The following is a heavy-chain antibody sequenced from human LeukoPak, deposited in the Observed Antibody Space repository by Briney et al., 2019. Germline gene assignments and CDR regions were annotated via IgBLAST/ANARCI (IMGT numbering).Heavy chain of an antibody. Sequence: GASVKVSCKASGYTFTSYDINWVRQATGQGLEWMGWMNPNSGNTGYAQKFQGRVTITRNTSISTVYMELSSLRSEDTAVYYCASASSYDFWSGYTSGAFDIWGQGTMVTVSS. CDR3: ASASSYDFWSGYTSGAFDI. CDR1: GYTFTSYD. J-gene: IGHJ3*02. V-gene: IGHV1-8*03. CDR2: MNPNSGNT. D-gene: IGHD3-3*01.